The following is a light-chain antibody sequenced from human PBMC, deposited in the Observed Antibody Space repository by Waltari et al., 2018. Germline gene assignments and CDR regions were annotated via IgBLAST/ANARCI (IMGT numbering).Light chain of an antibody. J-gene: IGKJ4*01. V-gene: IGKV1-12*01. CDR1: EDVSTW. Sequence: DIQMTQSPSSVSASVGDRVTITCRASEDVSTWLAWYQQKPGNVPQLLIFAASVLRTGVSSRFTGSGSGTDFTLTISSLEPEDFATYYCQQSNTFPLTFGGGTKVEIK. CDR3: QQSNTFPLT. CDR2: AAS.